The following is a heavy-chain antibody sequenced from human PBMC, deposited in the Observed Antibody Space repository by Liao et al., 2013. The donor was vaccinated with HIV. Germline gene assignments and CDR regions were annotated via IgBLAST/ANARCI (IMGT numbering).Heavy chain of an antibody. Sequence: QLQLQESGPGLVKPSETLSLTCAVSGASITSGNFYWGWIRQPPGRGLEWIGSIYYNGITYYNPSLKSRVAISIDTSKNLFSLNLSSVTAADTAVYFCARAGPLYCGGHCFPNWYFDLWGRGTLVTVSS. J-gene: IGHJ2*01. CDR1: GASITSGNFY. CDR2: IYYNGIT. D-gene: IGHD2-21*01. CDR3: ARAGPLYCGGHCFPNWYFDL. V-gene: IGHV4-39*07.